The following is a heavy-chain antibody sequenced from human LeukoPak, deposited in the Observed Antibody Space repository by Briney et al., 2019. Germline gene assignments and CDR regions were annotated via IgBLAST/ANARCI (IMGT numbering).Heavy chain of an antibody. J-gene: IGHJ4*02. CDR2: INSDGSTT. CDR1: GFTLSSYW. Sequence: PGGSLRLSCTASGFTLSSYWMHWVRQDPGKGLVWVSRINSDGSTTTYADSVKGRFTISRDNAKNTLYLQMNSLRVEDTAVYYCARPHTGFDSWGQGTLVTVSS. V-gene: IGHV3-74*01. CDR3: ARPHTGFDS.